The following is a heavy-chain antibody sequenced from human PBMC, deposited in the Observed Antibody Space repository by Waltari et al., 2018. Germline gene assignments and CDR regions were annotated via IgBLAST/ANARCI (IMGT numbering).Heavy chain of an antibody. CDR2: TASSCSST. D-gene: IGHD6-13*01. J-gene: IGHJ4*02. V-gene: IGHV3-48*03. Sequence: EVQLVESGGGLVQPGGSVRRSCEASGFSFSNYEMSWARLAPGKGLEWLSYTASSCSSTQSANSVRGRFTISRDNAKNSLYLQLNSLGAEDTAVYYCARNRKIIAAGWGRDLDYWGQGTLVIVSS. CDR1: GFSFSNYE. CDR3: ARNRKIIAAGWGRDLDY.